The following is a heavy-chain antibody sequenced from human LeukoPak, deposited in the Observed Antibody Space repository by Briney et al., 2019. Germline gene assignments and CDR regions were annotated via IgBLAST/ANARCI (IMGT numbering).Heavy chain of an antibody. CDR2: MWYDGSNE. CDR3: AKTLAAAAGTARFDC. J-gene: IGHJ4*02. D-gene: IGHD6-13*01. CDR1: GFTFSAYG. Sequence: PGRSLRLSCAASGFTFSAYGMHWVRQAPGKGLEWVAVMWYDGSNEYYADSVKGRFTISRDNSKNTLYLQMNSLRAEDTAVYYCAKTLAAAAGTARFDCWGQGTLVTVSS. V-gene: IGHV3-33*06.